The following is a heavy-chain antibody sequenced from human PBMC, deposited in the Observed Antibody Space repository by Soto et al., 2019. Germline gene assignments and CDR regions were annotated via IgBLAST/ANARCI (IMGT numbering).Heavy chain of an antibody. CDR1: GCTLSSYA. Sequence: SVKVSCKASGCTLSSYAINWVRQAPGQGLEWMGGIIPIFGTANYAQKFQGRVTITADESTSTAYMELRSLRSEDMAVDYCARESAPPAWGQGTLVTVSS. CDR2: IIPIFGTA. V-gene: IGHV1-69*01. J-gene: IGHJ4*02. CDR3: ARESAPPA.